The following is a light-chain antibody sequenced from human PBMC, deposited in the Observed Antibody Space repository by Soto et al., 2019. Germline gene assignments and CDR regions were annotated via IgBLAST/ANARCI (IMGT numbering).Light chain of an antibody. CDR2: SAS. Sequence: AIQMTQSPSSLSASVGDRVTISCRASQGIGDALGWYQQKPGKAPKVLIYSASNLQSGVPPRFSGSGSGTEFTLAISSLQPEDSATYYCLHDINYPWTFGQGTKVDIK. CDR1: QGIGDA. V-gene: IGKV1-6*01. J-gene: IGKJ1*01. CDR3: LHDINYPWT.